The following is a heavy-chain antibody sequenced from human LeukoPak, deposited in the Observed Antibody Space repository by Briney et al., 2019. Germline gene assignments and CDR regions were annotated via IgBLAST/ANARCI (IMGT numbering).Heavy chain of an antibody. CDR1: RYSFTSYW. J-gene: IGHJ5*02. Sequence: RGESRNISCKGSRYSFTSYWIGGARPMTGKCVEWIGIIYPGDSNTRYALSVQGQVTISADKSISTAYLQWSSLKASDTAMYYCARLGDSPDQPNSFDPWGQGTLVTVSS. CDR2: IYPGDSNT. D-gene: IGHD5-18*01. CDR3: ARLGDSPDQPNSFDP. V-gene: IGHV5-51*01.